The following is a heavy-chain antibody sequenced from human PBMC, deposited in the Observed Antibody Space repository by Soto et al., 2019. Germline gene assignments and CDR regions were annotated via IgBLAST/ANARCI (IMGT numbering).Heavy chain of an antibody. Sequence: ASVKVSCKASGYTFTSYGISWVRQAPGQGLEWMEWISAYNGNTNYAQKLQGRVTMTTDTSTSTAYMELRSLRSDDTAVYYCARDPGSSSWHGMDVWGQGTTVTVSS. CDR3: ARDPGSSSWHGMDV. V-gene: IGHV1-18*01. CDR2: ISAYNGNT. J-gene: IGHJ6*02. D-gene: IGHD6-6*01. CDR1: GYTFTSYG.